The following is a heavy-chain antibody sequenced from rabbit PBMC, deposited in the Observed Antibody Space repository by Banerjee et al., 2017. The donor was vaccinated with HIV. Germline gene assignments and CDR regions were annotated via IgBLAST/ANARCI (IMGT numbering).Heavy chain of an antibody. CDR2: IYPDDDST. CDR1: GFSFSNSDW. D-gene: IGHD7-1*01. CDR3: ARDRDGDAGYGSLAL. V-gene: IGHV1S40*01. Sequence: QSLEESGGDLVKPGASLTLTCTASGFSFSNSDWICWVRQAPGKGLEWIACIYPDDDSTDYASWVSGRFTISLDNAQNTVDLRMNSLTVADTATYFCARDRDGDAGYGSLALWGPGTLVTVS. J-gene: IGHJ4*01.